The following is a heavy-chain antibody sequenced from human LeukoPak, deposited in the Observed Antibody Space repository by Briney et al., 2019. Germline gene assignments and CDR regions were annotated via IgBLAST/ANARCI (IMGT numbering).Heavy chain of an antibody. V-gene: IGHV4-61*02. Sequence: PSETLSLTCTVSGNSISSGDNYWSWIRQPAGKGLEWIGRIYTSGSTNYNPSLKSRVTISVDTSKNQFSLKLSSVTAADTAVYYCARDGYSYGYFYYYYMDVWGKGTTVTISS. CDR2: IYTSGST. J-gene: IGHJ6*03. CDR1: GNSISSGDNY. CDR3: ARDGYSYGYFYYYYMDV. D-gene: IGHD5-18*01.